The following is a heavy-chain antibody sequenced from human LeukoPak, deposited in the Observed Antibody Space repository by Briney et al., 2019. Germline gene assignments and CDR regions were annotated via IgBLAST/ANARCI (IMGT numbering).Heavy chain of an antibody. J-gene: IGHJ3*02. CDR1: GYTFTSYY. V-gene: IGHV1-46*01. Sequence: ASVKVSCKASGYTFTSYYMHWVRQAPGQGLEWMGIINPSGGSTSYAQKFQGRVTMTRDTSTSTVYMELSSLRSEDTAVYYCARDSGDGYELGAFDIWGQGTMVTVSS. CDR2: INPSGGST. CDR3: ARDSGDGYELGAFDI. D-gene: IGHD5-24*01.